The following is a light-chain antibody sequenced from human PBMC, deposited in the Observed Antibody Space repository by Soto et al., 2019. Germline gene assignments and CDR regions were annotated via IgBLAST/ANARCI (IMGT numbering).Light chain of an antibody. CDR1: QSVTNSY. V-gene: IGKV3-20*01. CDR2: GAL. J-gene: IGKJ1*01. Sequence: ETVLTQSPGTLSLSPGERATLSCRASQSVTNSYLAWFQQKPGQAPRLLIFGALSRATGIPDRFSGSGSGTDFTLTISRLESEDFAVYYCQQYATSPWTFGQGTKVDIK. CDR3: QQYATSPWT.